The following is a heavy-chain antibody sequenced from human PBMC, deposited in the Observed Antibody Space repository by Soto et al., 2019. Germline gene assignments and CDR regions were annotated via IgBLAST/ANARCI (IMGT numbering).Heavy chain of an antibody. Sequence: QVQLVESGGGVVQPGRSLRLSCAASGFTFSTYGMHWVRQAPGKGLEWLAVISNNGINKYYADSVKGRFTISRDNSKDTLFLQMNSLRGEDTAIYYCARVIRADSTSSNFYYYSGLDVWGQGNTVNVSS. CDR3: ARVIRADSTSSNFYYYSGLDV. D-gene: IGHD6-6*01. J-gene: IGHJ6*02. CDR2: ISNNGINK. V-gene: IGHV3-30*03. CDR1: GFTFSTYG.